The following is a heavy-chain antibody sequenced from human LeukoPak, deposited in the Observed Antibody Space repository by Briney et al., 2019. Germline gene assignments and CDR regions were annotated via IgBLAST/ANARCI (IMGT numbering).Heavy chain of an antibody. CDR2: ISGSGDST. J-gene: IGHJ4*02. D-gene: IGHD2-2*01. Sequence: PGGSLRLSCAASGFTFSNYAMSWVRQAPGKGLEWVSGISGSGDSTYYADSVKGRFTISRDNSKNTLYLQMNSLRAEDTAVYYCAKRGIVVVPAASYYFDYWGQGTLVTVSS. CDR3: AKRGIVVVPAASYYFDY. CDR1: GFTFSNYA. V-gene: IGHV3-23*01.